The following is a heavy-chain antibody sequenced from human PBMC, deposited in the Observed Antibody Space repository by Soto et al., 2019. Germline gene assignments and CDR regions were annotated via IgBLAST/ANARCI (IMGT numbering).Heavy chain of an antibody. CDR2: ISGSGGST. CDR3: AKDQGVTIDPGETVPFGK. D-gene: IGHD4-4*01. CDR1: GFTFSSYA. J-gene: IGHJ4*02. V-gene: IGHV3-23*01. Sequence: EVQLLESGGGLVQPGGSLRLSCAASGFTFSSYAMSWVRQAPGKGLEWFSAISGSGGSTYYADSVKGRFTISRDNSKNTLYLQMNSLRAEDTAVYYCAKDQGVTIDPGETVPFGKWGQGTLVTVSS.